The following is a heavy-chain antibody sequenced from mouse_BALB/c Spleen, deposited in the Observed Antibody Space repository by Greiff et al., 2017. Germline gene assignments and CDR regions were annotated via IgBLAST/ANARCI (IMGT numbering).Heavy chain of an antibody. Sequence: EVQGVESGGGLVKPGGSLKLSCAASGFAFSSYDMSWVRQTPEKRLEWVAYISSGGGRTYYPDTVKGRFTISRDNAKNTLYLQMIILKSEDTAMYYCARHWPDYWGQGTSLTVSS. CDR1: GFAFSSYD. CDR2: ISSGGGRT. V-gene: IGHV5-12-1*01. J-gene: IGHJ2*02. CDR3: ARHWPDY.